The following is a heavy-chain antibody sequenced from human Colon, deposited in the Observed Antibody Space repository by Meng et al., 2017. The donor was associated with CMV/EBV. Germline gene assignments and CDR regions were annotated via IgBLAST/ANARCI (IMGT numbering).Heavy chain of an antibody. J-gene: IGHJ1*01. Sequence: GGSLRRSCIASNFTLSDYYMTWIRQAPGKGLEFVSYVSGTGSIIYYADSVKGRFTTSRDDTKNSLDLKMNNLRAEDTAMYYCERGGRTRAVRYWGQGTVVTVSS. D-gene: IGHD6-19*01. CDR1: NFTLSDYY. CDR3: ERGGRTRAVRY. V-gene: IGHV3-11*01. CDR2: VSGTGSII.